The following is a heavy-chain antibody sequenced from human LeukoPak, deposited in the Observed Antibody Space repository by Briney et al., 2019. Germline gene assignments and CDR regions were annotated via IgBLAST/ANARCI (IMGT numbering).Heavy chain of an antibody. D-gene: IGHD4-17*01. CDR1: GFTFSSYG. CDR3: AKDLPTVTSARYYYGMDV. J-gene: IGHJ6*02. Sequence: GGSLRLSCAASGFTFSSYGMHWVRQAPGKGLEWVSAISGSGGSTYYADSVKGRFTISRDNSKNTLYLQMNSLRAEDTAVYYCAKDLPTVTSARYYYGMDVWGQGATVTVSS. CDR2: ISGSGGST. V-gene: IGHV3-23*01.